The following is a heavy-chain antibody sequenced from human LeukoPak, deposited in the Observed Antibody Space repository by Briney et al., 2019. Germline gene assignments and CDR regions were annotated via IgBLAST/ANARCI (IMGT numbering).Heavy chain of an antibody. CDR1: GFTFSNYA. J-gene: IGHJ5*02. CDR3: AKDQQHLVWGWCVP. Sequence: GGSLRLSCAASGFTFSNYAMSWVRQAPGKGLEWVSAISGSGGSTYYADAVKGRFIISRDNSKKTLYLQMNSLRAEDTAVYSCAKDQQHLVWGWCVPWGQGTLVTVSS. V-gene: IGHV3-23*01. CDR2: ISGSGGST. D-gene: IGHD6-13*01.